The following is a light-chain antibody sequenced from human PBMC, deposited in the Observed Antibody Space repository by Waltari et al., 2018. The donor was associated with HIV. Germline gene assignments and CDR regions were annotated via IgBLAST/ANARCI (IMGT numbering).Light chain of an antibody. CDR2: GKN. CDR1: SLRSYY. Sequence: SSELTQDPAVSVALGQTVRITCQGDSLRSYYASWYQQKPGQAPVLVIYGKNNRPSVIPDRFSGSSSGNTASLTITGAQAEDEADYYCNSRDSSGEVFGGGTKLTVL. CDR3: NSRDSSGEV. V-gene: IGLV3-19*01. J-gene: IGLJ2*01.